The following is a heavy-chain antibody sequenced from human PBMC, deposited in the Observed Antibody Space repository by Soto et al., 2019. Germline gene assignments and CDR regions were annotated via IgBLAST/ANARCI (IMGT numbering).Heavy chain of an antibody. V-gene: IGHV1-69*01. J-gene: IGHJ2*01. CDR2: IIPIFGTA. Sequence: QVQLVQSGAEVKKPGSSVKVSCKASGGTFSSYAISWVRQAPGQGLEWMGGIIPIFGTANYAQKFQGRVTITADESTSTAYMELSSLRSEDTAVYYCARDGPNYDFWSGYYDDWYCDRWGRGTLVTVSS. CDR1: GGTFSSYA. CDR3: ARDGPNYDFWSGYYDDWYCDR. D-gene: IGHD3-3*01.